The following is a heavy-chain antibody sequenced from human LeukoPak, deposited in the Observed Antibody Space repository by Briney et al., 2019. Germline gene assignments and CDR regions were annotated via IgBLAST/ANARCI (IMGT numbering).Heavy chain of an antibody. J-gene: IGHJ4*02. CDR2: IYYSGST. D-gene: IGHD3-10*01. Sequence: PSQTLSLTCTVSGGSTSRGGYYWSWIRQHPGKGLEWIGYIYYSGSTNYNPSLKSRVTMSVGTSKNQFSLKLSSVTAADTAVYYCARGRSYYDSGVWGQGTLVTVSS. V-gene: IGHV4-61*08. CDR1: GGSTSRGGYY. CDR3: ARGRSYYDSGV.